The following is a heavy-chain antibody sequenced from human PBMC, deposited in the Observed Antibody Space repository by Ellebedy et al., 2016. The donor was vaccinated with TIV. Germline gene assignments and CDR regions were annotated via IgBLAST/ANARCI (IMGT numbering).Heavy chain of an antibody. J-gene: IGHJ4*02. CDR2: ISYDGNSK. V-gene: IGHV3-30-3*01. D-gene: IGHD6-19*01. Sequence: GESLKISCAASGFTFSSHAMHWVRQAPGKGLEWLAVISYDGNSKFYADSVKGRFTISSDTSKNTLFLQMNSLRAEDTAVYCCARDGWYSTGCYPYYWGQGTLVTVSS. CDR3: ARDGWYSTGCYPYY. CDR1: GFTFSSHA.